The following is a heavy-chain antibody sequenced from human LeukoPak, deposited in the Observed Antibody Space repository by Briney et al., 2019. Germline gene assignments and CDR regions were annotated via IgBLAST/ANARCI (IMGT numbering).Heavy chain of an antibody. CDR2: ISTSGST. J-gene: IGHJ4*02. CDR3: ARGGFPGYSTSWFY. D-gene: IGHD6-13*01. Sequence: PSETLSLTCTVSGGSISSYYRSWIRQPAGKGLEWIGRISTSGSTSYNPSLKSRVTISVDMSKNQFSLKVSSVTAADTAVYYCARGGFPGYSTSWFYWGQATLVTVCS. CDR1: GGSISSYY. V-gene: IGHV4-4*07.